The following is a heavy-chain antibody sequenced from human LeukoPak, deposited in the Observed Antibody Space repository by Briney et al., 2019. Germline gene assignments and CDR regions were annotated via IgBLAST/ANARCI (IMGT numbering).Heavy chain of an antibody. CDR3: ASEYCSSATCRFDY. D-gene: IGHD2-2*01. V-gene: IGHV4-59*01. Sequence: TSETLSLTCTVSDDSITIYYWTWIRQPPGKGLEWIVYIDHTGITNYNPSLNSPVTISRDTSKNHFSLELSSATAADTAVYYCASEYCSSATCRFDYWGQGTLVTVSS. CDR2: IDHTGIT. CDR1: DDSITIYY. J-gene: IGHJ4*02.